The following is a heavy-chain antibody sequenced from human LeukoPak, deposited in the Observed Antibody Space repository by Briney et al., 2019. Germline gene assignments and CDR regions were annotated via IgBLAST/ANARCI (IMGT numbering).Heavy chain of an antibody. CDR2: IKQDGTEK. CDR3: ARAGDAYGSGSYHAPYYFDY. CDR1: GFTFSSYW. J-gene: IGHJ4*02. Sequence: GGSLRLSCAASGFTFSSYWMSWVRQAPGKGLEWVANIKQDGTEKYYVDSVKGRFTISRDNAKNSLYLQMNSLRAEDTAVYYCARAGDAYGSGSYHAPYYFDYWGQGTLVTVSS. D-gene: IGHD3-10*01. V-gene: IGHV3-7*01.